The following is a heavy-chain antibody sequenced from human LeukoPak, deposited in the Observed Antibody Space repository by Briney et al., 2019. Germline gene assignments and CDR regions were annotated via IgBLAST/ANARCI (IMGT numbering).Heavy chain of an antibody. D-gene: IGHD4-23*01. Sequence: GGSLRLSCIGTGFTFSSDAMGWVRQAPGRGLEWVSSLSVSGASTYYADSVKGRFTISRDNFNNTLYLQMNNLRAEDTALYYCAAGPYGGNTPFDYWGQGTLVTISS. CDR1: GFTFSSDA. V-gene: IGHV3-23*01. CDR3: AAGPYGGNTPFDY. CDR2: LSVSGAST. J-gene: IGHJ4*02.